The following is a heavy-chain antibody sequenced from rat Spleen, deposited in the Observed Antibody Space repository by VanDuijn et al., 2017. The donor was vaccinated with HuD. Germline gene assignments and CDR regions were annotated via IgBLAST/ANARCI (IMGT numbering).Heavy chain of an antibody. CDR2: ITNAAGKV. CDR1: GFTFNNYW. CDR3: TRMRHYFDY. J-gene: IGHJ2*01. Sequence: EVQLVESGGGLVQPGGSLKLSCVASGFTFNNYWMTWIRQAPGKGLEWVASITNAAGKVYYPDSVKGRFTISRDNAKSTLYLQMDSLRSEDTATYYCTRMRHYFDYWGQGVMVTVSS. V-gene: IGHV5-31*01.